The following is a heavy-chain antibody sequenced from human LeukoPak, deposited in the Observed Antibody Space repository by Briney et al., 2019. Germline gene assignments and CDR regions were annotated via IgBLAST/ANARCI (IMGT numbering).Heavy chain of an antibody. V-gene: IGHV3-21*01. CDR1: GFTFSSYS. Sequence: PGGSLRLSCAASGFTFSSYSINWVRQAPGKGLEWVSSISSSSSYIYYADSVKGRFTISRDNAKNSLYLQMNSLRAEDTAVYYCARDRMVRGVIGSEGFDYWGQRTLVTVSS. J-gene: IGHJ4*02. D-gene: IGHD3-10*01. CDR2: ISSSSSYI. CDR3: ARDRMVRGVIGSEGFDY.